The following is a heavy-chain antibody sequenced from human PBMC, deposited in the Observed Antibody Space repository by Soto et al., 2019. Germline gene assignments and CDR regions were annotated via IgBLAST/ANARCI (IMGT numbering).Heavy chain of an antibody. CDR2: ISGSGGST. D-gene: IGHD3-3*01. CDR3: AKAAYYDFWSGYSRENWFDP. CDR1: GFTFSSYA. J-gene: IGHJ5*02. Sequence: GGSLRLSCAASGFTFSSYAMSWVRQAPGKGLEWVSAISGSGGSTYYADSVKGRFTISRDNSKNTLYLQMNSLRAEDTAVYYCAKAAYYDFWSGYSRENWFDPWGQGTLVTVSS. V-gene: IGHV3-23*01.